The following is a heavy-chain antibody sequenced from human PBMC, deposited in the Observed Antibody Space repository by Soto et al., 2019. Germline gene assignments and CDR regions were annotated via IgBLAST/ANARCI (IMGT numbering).Heavy chain of an antibody. V-gene: IGHV3-53*04. Sequence: EVQLVESGGGLVLPGGSLRLACAASEFSVSDNYMNWVRQAPGKGLEWVAVIFSRGSTNYADSVKGRFTISTLKSENTLYLQMSSLRSEDTAVYFCKARDYWGWGPLVTVSS. CDR1: EFSVSDNY. J-gene: IGHJ4*02. CDR2: IFSRGST. CDR3: KARDY.